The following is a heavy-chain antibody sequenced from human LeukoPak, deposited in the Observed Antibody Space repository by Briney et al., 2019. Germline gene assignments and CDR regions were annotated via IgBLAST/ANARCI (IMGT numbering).Heavy chain of an antibody. Sequence: GGSLRLSCAASGFTFSSYSMNWVRQAPGKGLEWVSCISSSSSTIYYADSVKGRFTISRDNAKNSLYLQMNSLRAEDTAVYYCARDQRLLWFGEFDLDYYYYGMDVRGQGTTATVSS. D-gene: IGHD3-10*01. CDR3: ARDQRLLWFGEFDLDYYYYGMDV. V-gene: IGHV3-48*01. CDR1: GFTFSSYS. CDR2: ISSSSSTI. J-gene: IGHJ6*02.